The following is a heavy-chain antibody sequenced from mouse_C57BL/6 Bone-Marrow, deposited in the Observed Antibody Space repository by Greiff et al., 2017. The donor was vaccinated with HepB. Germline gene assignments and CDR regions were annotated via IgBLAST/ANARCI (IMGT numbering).Heavy chain of an antibody. J-gene: IGHJ2*01. D-gene: IGHD1-1*01. CDR3: ARGYYGSSWYYFDY. CDR2: IYPRSGNT. CDR1: GYTFTSYG. V-gene: IGHV1-81*01. Sequence: QVQLQQSGAELARPGASVKLSCKASGYTFTSYGISWVKQSTGQGLEWIGEIYPRSGNTYYNEKFKGKATLTADQSSSTAYMELRSLTSEDSAVYFCARGYYGSSWYYFDYWGQGTTLTVSS.